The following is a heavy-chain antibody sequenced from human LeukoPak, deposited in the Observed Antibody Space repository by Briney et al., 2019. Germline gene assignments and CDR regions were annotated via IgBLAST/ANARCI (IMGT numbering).Heavy chain of an antibody. CDR3: ARGLHYYGSGSYRYYYGMGV. Sequence: ASVKVSCKASGYTFTSYDINWVRQATGQGLEWMGWMNPNSGDTGYAQKFQDRVTMTRNTSISTAYMELSSLRSEDTAVYYCARGLHYYGSGSYRYYYGMGVWGQGTTVTVSS. V-gene: IGHV1-8*01. D-gene: IGHD3-10*01. CDR2: MNPNSGDT. J-gene: IGHJ6*02. CDR1: GYTFTSYD.